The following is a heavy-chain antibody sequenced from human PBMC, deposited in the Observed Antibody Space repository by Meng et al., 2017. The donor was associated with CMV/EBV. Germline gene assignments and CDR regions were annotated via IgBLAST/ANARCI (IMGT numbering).Heavy chain of an antibody. J-gene: IGHJ4*02. D-gene: IGHD1-1*01. CDR3: ARSWTAYYFDY. V-gene: IGHV4-4*07. Sequence: LTCTVSGGAISSYDWSWIRQPAGKGLEWIGRIYTSGSTNYNPSLKSRVTMSVDTSKNQFSLKLSSVTAADTAVYYCARSWTAYYFDYWGQGTLVTVSS. CDR2: IYTSGST. CDR1: GGAISSYD.